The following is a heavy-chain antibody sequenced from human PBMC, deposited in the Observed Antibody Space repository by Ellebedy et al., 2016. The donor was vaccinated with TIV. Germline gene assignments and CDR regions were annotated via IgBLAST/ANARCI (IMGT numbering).Heavy chain of an antibody. D-gene: IGHD6-19*01. J-gene: IGHJ2*01. Sequence: ASVKVSCXASGYTFTSYGISWVRQAPGQGLEWMGWISAYNGNTNYAQKLQGRVTMTTDTSTSTAYMELRSLRSDDTAVYYCARDRGTGIAVAGPNWYFDLWGRGTLVTVSS. CDR1: GYTFTSYG. CDR3: ARDRGTGIAVAGPNWYFDL. V-gene: IGHV1-18*01. CDR2: ISAYNGNT.